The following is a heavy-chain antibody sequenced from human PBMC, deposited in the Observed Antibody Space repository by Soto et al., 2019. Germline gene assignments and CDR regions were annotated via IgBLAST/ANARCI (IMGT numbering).Heavy chain of an antibody. Sequence: QVQLVESGGGLVKPGGSLRLSCAASGFTFSDYYMSWIRQAPGKGLEWVSYISSSSSYTNYADSVKGRFTISRDNAKNSLYLHMNSLRAEDTAVYYCASSPAAGTSWFDPWGQGTLVTVSS. CDR2: ISSSSSYT. CDR1: GFTFSDYY. CDR3: ASSPAAGTSWFDP. J-gene: IGHJ5*02. D-gene: IGHD6-13*01. V-gene: IGHV3-11*05.